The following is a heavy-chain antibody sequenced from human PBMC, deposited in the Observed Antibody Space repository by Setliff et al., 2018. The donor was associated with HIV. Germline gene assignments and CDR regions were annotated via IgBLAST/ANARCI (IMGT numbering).Heavy chain of an antibody. Sequence: GASVKVSCKASGYTLSTYGISWVRQAPGQGLEWMGGISAYNGNTNYAQKLQCRVTVTTDTSTSTAYIELRSLRSDDTAVYYCARRQQLWLLYAFDIWGQGTMVTVSS. J-gene: IGHJ3*02. CDR1: GYTLSTYG. CDR2: ISAYNGNT. D-gene: IGHD5-18*01. V-gene: IGHV1-18*01. CDR3: ARRQQLWLLYAFDI.